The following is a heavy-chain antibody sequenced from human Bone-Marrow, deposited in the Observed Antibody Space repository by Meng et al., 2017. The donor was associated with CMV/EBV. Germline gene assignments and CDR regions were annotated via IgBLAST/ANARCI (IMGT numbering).Heavy chain of an antibody. Sequence: ASVKVSCKAAGYKFTNYGISWVRQAPGQGLEWMGWVSAYNGNTDYAQKLHGRVIMTTDTSTSTAYMELSSLRSEDTAVYYCARGNSAKYYYGMDVWGQGTTVTVSS. CDR3: ARGNSAKYYYGMDV. J-gene: IGHJ6*02. CDR2: VSAYNGNT. CDR1: GYKFTNYG. V-gene: IGHV1-18*01. D-gene: IGHD5-24*01.